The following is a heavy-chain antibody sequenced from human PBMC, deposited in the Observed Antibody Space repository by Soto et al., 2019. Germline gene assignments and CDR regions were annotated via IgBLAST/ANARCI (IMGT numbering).Heavy chain of an antibody. V-gene: IGHV3-33*01. Sequence: PGGSLRLSCAASGFTFSSYGMHWVRQAPGKGLEWVAVIWYDGSNKYYADSVRGRFTISRDNSKNTLYLQMNSLRAEDTAVYYCARDLRITIFGVVIFPHGMDVWGQGTTVTVSS. CDR1: GFTFSSYG. CDR3: ARDLRITIFGVVIFPHGMDV. J-gene: IGHJ6*02. CDR2: IWYDGSNK. D-gene: IGHD3-3*01.